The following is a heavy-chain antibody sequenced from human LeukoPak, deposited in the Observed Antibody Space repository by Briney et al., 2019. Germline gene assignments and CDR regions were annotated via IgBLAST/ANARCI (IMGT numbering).Heavy chain of an antibody. D-gene: IGHD5-12*01. CDR2: ISWNSGSI. CDR1: GFTFDDYA. Sequence: GRSLRLSCAASGFTFDDYAMHWVRQAPGKGLEWVSGISWNSGSIGYADSVKGRFTISRDNAKNSLYLQMNSLRAEDTALYYCAKAGLPDPYAFDIWGQGTMVTVSS. V-gene: IGHV3-9*01. J-gene: IGHJ3*02. CDR3: AKAGLPDPYAFDI.